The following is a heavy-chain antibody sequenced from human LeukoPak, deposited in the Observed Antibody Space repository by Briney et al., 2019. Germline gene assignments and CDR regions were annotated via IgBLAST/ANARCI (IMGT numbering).Heavy chain of an antibody. CDR3: AREYSNSQFDY. J-gene: IGHJ4*02. CDR1: GCTFTNYY. V-gene: IGHV1-46*01. Sequence: VASVKVSCKASGCTFTNYYIHWVRQAPGQGLEWMAIINPSSGSTSYAQKFQGRVTMTRDTSTSTVYMELSSLRSEDTAMYYCAREYSNSQFDYWGQGTLVTVSS. D-gene: IGHD6-13*01. CDR2: INPSSGST.